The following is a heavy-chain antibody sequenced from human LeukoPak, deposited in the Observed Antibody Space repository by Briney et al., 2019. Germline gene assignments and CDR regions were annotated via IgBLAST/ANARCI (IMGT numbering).Heavy chain of an antibody. V-gene: IGHV1-18*04. D-gene: IGHD4-17*01. CDR2: ISGYNGHT. CDR1: GYTFTSYN. J-gene: IGHJ4*02. CDR3: ARRWTTMTDYYFDY. Sequence: ASVKVSCKASGYTFTSYNIGWVRQAPGQGLEWMGWISGYNGHTNYARRLQGRVTMTTDTSTSTAYLELRSLRSDDTAVFYCARRWTTMTDYYFDYWGQGTLVIVSS.